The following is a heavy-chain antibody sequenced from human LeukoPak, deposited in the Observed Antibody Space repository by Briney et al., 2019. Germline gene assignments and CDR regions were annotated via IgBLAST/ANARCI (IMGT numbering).Heavy chain of an antibody. Sequence: TSETLSLTCTVSGGSISSYFWSWIRQPPGKGMEWIGNIYYSGSTNYNPSLTSRVTISVDTSKNQFSLKLSSVTAADTAVYYCARVTRGSSSFDYWGQGTLVTVSS. D-gene: IGHD6-6*01. CDR2: IYYSGST. V-gene: IGHV4-59*08. J-gene: IGHJ4*02. CDR3: ARVTRGSSSFDY. CDR1: GGSISSYF.